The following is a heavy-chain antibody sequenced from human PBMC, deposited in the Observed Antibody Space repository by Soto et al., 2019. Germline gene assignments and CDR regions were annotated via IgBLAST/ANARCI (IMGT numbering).Heavy chain of an antibody. CDR2: ISSSSSYI. J-gene: IGHJ4*02. V-gene: IGHV3-21*01. Sequence: GGSLRLSCAASGFTFSSYSMNWVRQAPGKGLEWVSSISSSSSYIYYADSVKGRFTISRDNAKNSLYLQMNSLRAEDTAVYYCARDRGRGELVIARHWGQGTLVTVSS. CDR1: GFTFSSYS. CDR3: ARDRGRGELVIARH. D-gene: IGHD6-6*01.